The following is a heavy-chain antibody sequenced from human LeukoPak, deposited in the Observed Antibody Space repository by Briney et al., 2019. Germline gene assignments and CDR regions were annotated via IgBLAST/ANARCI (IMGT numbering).Heavy chain of an antibody. CDR2: IHYSGNT. Sequence: SETLSLTCTVSGGSTSSSNYYWGWIRQPPGKGLEWIGGIHYSGNTYYSPSLRSRVTMSIDKSNNQFSLNLNSVTAADTAVYYCAKSGDYLWDYWGQGTLVTVSS. D-gene: IGHD3-16*01. CDR1: GGSTSSSNYY. J-gene: IGHJ4*02. V-gene: IGHV4-39*07. CDR3: AKSGDYLWDY.